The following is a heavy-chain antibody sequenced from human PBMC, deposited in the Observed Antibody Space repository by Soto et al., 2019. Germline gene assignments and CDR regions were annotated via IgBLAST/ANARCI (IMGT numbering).Heavy chain of an antibody. V-gene: IGHV3-48*02. D-gene: IGHD6-19*01. Sequence: EVRLVESGGGLVQPGGSLRLSCAASGFTFSSYNMNWVRQAPGKGLEWVSYISSSSSTIYYADSVKGRFTISRDNANNSLYLHINNLRDEDTAVYYWARYPSVAVGLQNHFDYWGQGTMVTVSS. J-gene: IGHJ4*01. CDR1: GFTFSSYN. CDR3: ARYPSVAVGLQNHFDY. CDR2: ISSSSSTI.